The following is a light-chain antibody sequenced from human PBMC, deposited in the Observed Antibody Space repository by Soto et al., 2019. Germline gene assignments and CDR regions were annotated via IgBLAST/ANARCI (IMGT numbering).Light chain of an antibody. CDR2: SHS. CDR1: SSNIGANT. J-gene: IGLJ1*01. Sequence: QSVLTQPPSASGTPGQRVAFSCSGSSSNIGANTVNWYQQLPGAAPKLLIYSHSQRPSGVPDRFSGSKSGTSASLAISGFQSDDEADYYCAAWDDSLNAYVFGTGTKVTVL. CDR3: AAWDDSLNAYV. V-gene: IGLV1-44*01.